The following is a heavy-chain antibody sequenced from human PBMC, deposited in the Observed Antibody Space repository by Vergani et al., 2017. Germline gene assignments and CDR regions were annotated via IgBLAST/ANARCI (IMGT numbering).Heavy chain of an antibody. CDR2: IIPIFGIA. Sequence: QVQLVQSGAEVKKPGSSVKVSCKASGGTFSSYAISWVRQAPGQGLEWMGGIIPIFGIANYAQKFQGRVTITADKSTSTAYMELSSLRSEDTAVYYCAKDYRYCSGGSCPTRYYFDYWGQGTLVTVSS. CDR1: GGTFSSYA. CDR3: AKDYRYCSGGSCPTRYYFDY. J-gene: IGHJ4*02. D-gene: IGHD2-15*01. V-gene: IGHV1-69*17.